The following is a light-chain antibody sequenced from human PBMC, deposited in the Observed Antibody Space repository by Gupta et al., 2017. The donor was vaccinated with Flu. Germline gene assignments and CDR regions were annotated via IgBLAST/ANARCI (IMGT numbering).Light chain of an antibody. V-gene: IGLV3-25*03. CDR3: QSADSSGTSRV. J-gene: IGLJ3*02. Sequence: GDALPNQYAYWYQQKPGQAPVLVIYKDSERPSGIPERFSGSSSGTTRTLTIRGVQAEDEADYYCQSADSSGTSRVFGGGTKLTVL. CDR2: KDS. CDR1: ALPNQY.